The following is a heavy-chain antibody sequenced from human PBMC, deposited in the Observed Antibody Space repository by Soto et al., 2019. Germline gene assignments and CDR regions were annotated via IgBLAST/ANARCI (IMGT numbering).Heavy chain of an antibody. V-gene: IGHV3-21*01. CDR3: ARDFDVTHPIPGY. CDR1: GFTFSSYS. Sequence: PGGSLRLSCAASGFTFSSYSMNWVRQAPGKGLEWVSSISSSSSYIYYADSVKGRFTISRDNAKNSLYLQMNSLRAEDTAVYYCARDFDVTHPIPGYWGQGTLVTVSS. J-gene: IGHJ4*02. CDR2: ISSSSSYI.